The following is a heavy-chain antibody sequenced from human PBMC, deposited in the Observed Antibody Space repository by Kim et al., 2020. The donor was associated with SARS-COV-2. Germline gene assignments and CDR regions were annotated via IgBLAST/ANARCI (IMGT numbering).Heavy chain of an antibody. V-gene: IGHV3-23*01. CDR2: IESSGGRS. CDR3: AKVIMGSNSYSALDH. J-gene: IGHJ4*01. Sequence: GGSLRLSCAASGFTFTSYAMSWVRQAPGKGLEWISTIESSGGRSYYPDSVKGRFTISRDNSNNTLYLQMNSLRAEDTALYYCAKVIMGSNSYSALDHWG. D-gene: IGHD2-15*01. CDR1: GFTFTSYA.